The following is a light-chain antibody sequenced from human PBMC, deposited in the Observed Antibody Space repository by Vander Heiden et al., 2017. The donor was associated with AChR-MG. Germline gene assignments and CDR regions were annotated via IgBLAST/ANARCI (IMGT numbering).Light chain of an antibody. Sequence: DIQMTQSPSTLSASVGDRVTITCRASQSSSNRLAWYQQKPGKAPNLLIYKASSLESGVPSRFSGSGSGTDFTLTISSLQPDDFATYYCQQYYSYFLTFAGGTKVEIK. V-gene: IGKV1-5*03. CDR1: QSSSNR. CDR3: QQYYSYFLT. J-gene: IGKJ4*01. CDR2: KAS.